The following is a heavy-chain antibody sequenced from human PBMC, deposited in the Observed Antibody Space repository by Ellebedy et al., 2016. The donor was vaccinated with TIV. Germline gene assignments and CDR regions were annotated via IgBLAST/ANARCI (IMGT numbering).Heavy chain of an antibody. V-gene: IGHV4-30-4*01. Sequence: SETLSLTXTVSCGSISSGEYYWSWIRQPPGKGLELTGSISNSGSTYFNPSLKSRVIISVDTSENHFSLTLSSVTAADTAVYYCARDRPGPTPDLYGLDVWGQGTTVTVSS. CDR3: ARDRPGPTPDLYGLDV. CDR2: ISNSGST. D-gene: IGHD6-6*01. J-gene: IGHJ6*02. CDR1: CGSISSGEYY.